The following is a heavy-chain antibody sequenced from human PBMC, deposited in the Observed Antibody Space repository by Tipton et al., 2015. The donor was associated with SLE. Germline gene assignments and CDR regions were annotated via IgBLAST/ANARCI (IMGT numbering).Heavy chain of an antibody. V-gene: IGHV4-31*03. CDR1: GGSISSGGYY. CDR2: IYYTGNT. D-gene: IGHD2-15*01. CDR3: ARGGLGSSFPTWFDP. Sequence: TLSLTCTVSGGSISSGGYYWSWIRQHPGKDLEWIGCIYYTGNTYYNPSLKSRLSISVDTSKNQFSLKLNSMTAADTAVYLCARGGLGSSFPTWFDPWGPGTLVTVSS. J-gene: IGHJ5*02.